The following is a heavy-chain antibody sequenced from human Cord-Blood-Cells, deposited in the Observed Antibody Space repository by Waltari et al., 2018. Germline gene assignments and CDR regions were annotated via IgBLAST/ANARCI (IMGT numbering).Heavy chain of an antibody. Sequence: QVQLVQSGAEVKKPGASVKVSCKVSGYTLTELSMHWVRQAPGQGLEWMGGFDHGDGETIYAEKVQGRVTMTEDTATDTAYMELGSLRSEDTAVYYCATARDPIMITFGGDAFDIWGQGTMVTVSS. CDR3: ATARDPIMITFGGDAFDI. CDR2: FDHGDGET. J-gene: IGHJ3*02. D-gene: IGHD3-16*01. CDR1: GYTLTELS. V-gene: IGHV1-24*01.